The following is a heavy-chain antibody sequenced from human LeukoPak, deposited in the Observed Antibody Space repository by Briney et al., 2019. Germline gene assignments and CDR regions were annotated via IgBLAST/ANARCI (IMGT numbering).Heavy chain of an antibody. CDR2: IIPIFGTA. Sequence: SVKVSCKASGGTFSSYAISWVRQAPGQGLEGMGGIIPIFGTANYAQKFQGRVTITADKSTSTAYMELSSLRSEDTAVYYCARDRIAVAGRFDYWGQGTLVTVSS. CDR1: GGTFSSYA. J-gene: IGHJ4*02. V-gene: IGHV1-69*06. CDR3: ARDRIAVAGRFDY. D-gene: IGHD6-19*01.